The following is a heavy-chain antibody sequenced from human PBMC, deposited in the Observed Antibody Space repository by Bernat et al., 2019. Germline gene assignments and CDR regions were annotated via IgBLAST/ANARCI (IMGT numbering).Heavy chain of an antibody. D-gene: IGHD1-26*01. Sequence: QVQLQQWGAGLLKPSETLSLTCAVYGGSFSGYYWNWIRQPPGKGLEWIGEINHSGSTNYNPSLKSRVTISVDQSKKPVALKLSSVTAAATAGYYCARGRGWESGDLFYYYSYMDFWGKGTTVTVSS. V-gene: IGHV4-34*01. J-gene: IGHJ6*03. CDR2: INHSGST. CDR1: GGSFSGYY. CDR3: ARGRGWESGDLFYYYSYMDF.